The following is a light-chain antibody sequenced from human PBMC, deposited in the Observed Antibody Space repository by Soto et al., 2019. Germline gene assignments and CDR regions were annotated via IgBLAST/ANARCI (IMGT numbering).Light chain of an antibody. J-gene: IGKJ4*01. CDR3: QQRSNWPPT. CDR2: DAS. Sequence: EIVLTQSPATLSLSPGESATLSCRANQSVSSYLAWYQHNPGQAPRLLIYDASNRATGIPARFSGSGSGTDFTLTISSLEPEDFAVYYCQQRSNWPPTFGGGTKVEIK. V-gene: IGKV3-11*01. CDR1: QSVSSY.